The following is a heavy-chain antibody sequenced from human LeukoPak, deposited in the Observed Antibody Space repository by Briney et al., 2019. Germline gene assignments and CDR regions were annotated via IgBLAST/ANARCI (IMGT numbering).Heavy chain of an antibody. CDR2: ISGSGGST. V-gene: IGHV3-23*01. D-gene: IGHD3-9*01. J-gene: IGHJ4*02. CDR1: GFTFSSYA. CDR3: ARDLYYDILTGYYSPGYFDY. Sequence: GGSLRLSCAASGFTFSSYAMSWVRQAPGKGLEWVSAISGSGGSTYYADSVKGRFTISRDNSKNTLYLQMNSLRAEDTAVYYCARDLYYDILTGYYSPGYFDYWGQGTLVAVSS.